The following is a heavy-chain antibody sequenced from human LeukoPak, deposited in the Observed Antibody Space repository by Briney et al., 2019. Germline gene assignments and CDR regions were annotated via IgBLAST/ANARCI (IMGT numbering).Heavy chain of an antibody. CDR2: ISGSNGST. CDR3: AKDHGDYGFDY. CDR1: GFTFSNYA. D-gene: IGHD4-17*01. J-gene: IGHJ4*02. V-gene: IGHV3-23*01. Sequence: GGSLRLSCAASGFTFSNYAMNWVRQAPGKGLERVSTISGSNGSTYYADSVKGRFTISRDNSKSTLYLQMNSLRAEDTAVYYCAKDHGDYGFDYWGQGTLVTVSS.